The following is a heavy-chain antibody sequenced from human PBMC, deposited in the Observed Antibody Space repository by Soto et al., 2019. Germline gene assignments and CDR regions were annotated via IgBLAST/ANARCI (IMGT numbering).Heavy chain of an antibody. CDR3: ARDGGYVLYGMDV. Sequence: VASVKVSCKAPGGTFSSYAISWVRQAPGRGLEWMGGIIPIFGTANYAQKFQGRVTITADKSTSTAYMELSSLRSEDTAVYYCARDGGYVLYGMDVWGQGTTVTVSS. J-gene: IGHJ6*02. CDR2: IIPIFGTA. V-gene: IGHV1-69*06. D-gene: IGHD5-12*01. CDR1: GGTFSSYA.